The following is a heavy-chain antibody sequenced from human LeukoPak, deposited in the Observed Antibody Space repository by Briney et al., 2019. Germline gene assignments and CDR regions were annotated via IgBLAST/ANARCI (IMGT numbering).Heavy chain of an antibody. CDR3: ARHDCSGGSCHFDP. V-gene: IGHV4-59*08. CDR2: IHYSGST. CDR1: GGSISSYY. J-gene: IGHJ5*02. D-gene: IGHD2-15*01. Sequence: PSETLSLTCTVSGGSISSYYWSWIRQPPGKGLEWIGYIHYSGSTNYNPSLKSRVTISVDTSKNQFSLNLSSVTAADTAVYSCARHDCSGGSCHFDPWGQGILVTVSS.